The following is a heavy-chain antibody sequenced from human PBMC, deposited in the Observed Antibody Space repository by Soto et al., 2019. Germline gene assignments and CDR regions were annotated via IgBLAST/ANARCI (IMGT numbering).Heavy chain of an antibody. CDR3: AHTLGLAVAGPGRFDL. Sequence: QVQLVQSGSEVKKPGSSVKVSCKASGGTFSSYAISWVRQAPGQGPEWMGGIIPMFGTAKYAQKFQGRVTITADEATSTAYLELRSLRSEATAVYYCAHTLGLAVAGPGRFDLWGRGTLVTVSS. D-gene: IGHD6-19*01. CDR2: IIPMFGTA. J-gene: IGHJ2*01. V-gene: IGHV1-69*12. CDR1: GGTFSSYA.